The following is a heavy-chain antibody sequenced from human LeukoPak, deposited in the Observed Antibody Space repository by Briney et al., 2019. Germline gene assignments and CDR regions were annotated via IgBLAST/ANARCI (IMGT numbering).Heavy chain of an antibody. CDR2: IYYSGST. CDR3: ARHTFYGSGGYFDY. J-gene: IGHJ4*02. CDR1: GGSINSGGYY. D-gene: IGHD3-10*01. Sequence: PSQTLSLTCTVSGGSINSGGYYWGWIRQPPGKGLEWIGSIYYSGSTYYNPSLKSRVTISVETSKNQFSLKLSSVTAADTAVYYCARHTFYGSGGYFDYWGQGTLVTVSS. V-gene: IGHV4-39*01.